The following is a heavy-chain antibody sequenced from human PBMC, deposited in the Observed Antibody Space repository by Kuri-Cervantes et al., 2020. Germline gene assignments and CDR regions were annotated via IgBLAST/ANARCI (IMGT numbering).Heavy chain of an antibody. D-gene: IGHD3-10*01. Sequence: SETLSLSCPVCGGSICSYYWSWIRQPAGKGLGWIGRIYTSGSTNYNPSLKSRVTISVDTSKNQFSLKLSSVTAADTAVYYCARDYITMVRAYYGMDVWGQGTKVTVSS. CDR3: ARDYITMVRAYYGMDV. CDR2: IYTSGST. CDR1: GGSICSYY. V-gene: IGHV4-4*07. J-gene: IGHJ6*02.